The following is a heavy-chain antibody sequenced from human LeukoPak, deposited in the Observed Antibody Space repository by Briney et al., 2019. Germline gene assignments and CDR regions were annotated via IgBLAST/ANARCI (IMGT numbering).Heavy chain of an antibody. CDR2: ISSSSSTI. CDR3: ALVGATTSHY. Sequence: QPGGSLRLSCAVSGFTFSSHSMNWVRQAPGKGLEWVSHISSSSSTIYYADSVKGRFTISRDNAKNSLYLQMSSLRAEDTAVYYCALVGATTSHYWGQGTLVTVSS. CDR1: GFTFSSHS. J-gene: IGHJ4*02. V-gene: IGHV3-48*01. D-gene: IGHD1-26*01.